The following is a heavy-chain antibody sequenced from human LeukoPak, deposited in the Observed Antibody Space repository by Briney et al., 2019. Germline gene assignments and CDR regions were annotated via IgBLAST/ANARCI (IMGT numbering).Heavy chain of an antibody. Sequence: SETLSLTCTVAGGSISSGGYYWSWIRQPPGKGLEWIGYIYHSGSTYYNPSLKSRVTISVDRSKNQFSLKLSSVTAADTAVYYCAREGGLDCYGSGGTRAFDIRGQGTMVTVSS. J-gene: IGHJ3*02. CDR2: IYHSGST. CDR3: AREGGLDCYGSGGTRAFDI. V-gene: IGHV4-30-2*01. CDR1: GGSISSGGYY. D-gene: IGHD3-10*01.